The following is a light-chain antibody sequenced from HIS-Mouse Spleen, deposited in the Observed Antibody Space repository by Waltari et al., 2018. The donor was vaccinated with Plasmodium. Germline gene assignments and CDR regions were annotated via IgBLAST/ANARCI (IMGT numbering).Light chain of an antibody. V-gene: IGLV3-19*01. J-gene: IGLJ2*01. Sequence: SSELTQAPAVSVALGQTVRITCQGDRLRSYSASSYQQKPGQAPVLVIYGKNNRPSGIPDRFSGSSSGNTASLTITGAQAEDEADYYCNSRDSSGNHQVFGGGTKLTVL. CDR1: RLRSYS. CDR2: GKN. CDR3: NSRDSSGNHQV.